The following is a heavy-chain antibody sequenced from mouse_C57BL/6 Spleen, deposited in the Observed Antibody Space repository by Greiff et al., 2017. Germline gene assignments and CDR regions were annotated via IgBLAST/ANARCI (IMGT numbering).Heavy chain of an antibody. CDR3: TTRVYYGNYGY. V-gene: IGHV14-4*01. D-gene: IGHD2-1*01. J-gene: IGHJ2*01. CDR2: IDPENGDT. Sequence: DVKLVESGAELVRPGASVKLSCTASGFNIKDDYMHWVKQRPEQGLEWIGWIDPENGDTEYASKFQGKATITADTSSNTAYLQLSSLTSEDTAVYYCTTRVYYGNYGYWGQGTTLTVSS. CDR1: GFNIKDDY.